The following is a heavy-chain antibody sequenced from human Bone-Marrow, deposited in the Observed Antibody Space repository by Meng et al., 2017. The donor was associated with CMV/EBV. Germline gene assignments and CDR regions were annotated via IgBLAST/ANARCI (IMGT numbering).Heavy chain of an antibody. Sequence: SVKVSCKASGGTFSSYNISWVRQAPGQGLEWMGRIIHILGIANYAQKFQGRVTITADKSTSTASMELSSLRSEDTAVYYFARGLCSSTSCYPAPDPNPPYGMDVWGQGTTVTVSS. D-gene: IGHD2-2*01. CDR3: ARGLCSSTSCYPAPDPNPPYGMDV. CDR1: GGTFSSYN. CDR2: IIHILGIA. V-gene: IGHV1-69*02. J-gene: IGHJ6*02.